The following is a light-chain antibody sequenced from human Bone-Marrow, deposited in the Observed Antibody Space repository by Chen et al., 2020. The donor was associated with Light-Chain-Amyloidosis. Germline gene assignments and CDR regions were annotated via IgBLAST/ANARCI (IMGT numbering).Light chain of an antibody. J-gene: IGLJ2*01. V-gene: IGLV3-25*03. CDR2: RDT. Sequence: SYELTQPPSVSVSPGQTARITCSGDDLPTKYAYGYQQKPGQAPVLVIHRDTERPSGISERFSGSSAGTTATLTISGVQEEDEADYHCQSADSSGTYEVIFGGGTTLTVL. CDR3: QSADSSGTYEVI. CDR1: DLPTKY.